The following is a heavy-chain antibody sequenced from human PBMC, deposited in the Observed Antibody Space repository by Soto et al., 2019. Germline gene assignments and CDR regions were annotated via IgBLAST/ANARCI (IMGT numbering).Heavy chain of an antibody. CDR1: GFTFSNFA. CDR2: ISFDGSII. V-gene: IGHV3-30*18. J-gene: IGHJ6*02. D-gene: IGHD2-15*01. Sequence: VLLVESGGGVVQPGRSLRLSCAASGFTFSNFAMHWVRQAPGKGLEWGAVISFDGSIIDYADSVKGRLSISRDNSKNIPYLQMNSLRAEEAAMYYCAKDLEYCSGPSCYDYYYGMDVWGQGTTVTVSS. CDR3: AKDLEYCSGPSCYDYYYGMDV.